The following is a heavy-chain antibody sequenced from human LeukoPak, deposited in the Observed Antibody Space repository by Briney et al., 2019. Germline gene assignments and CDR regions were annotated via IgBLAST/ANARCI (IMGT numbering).Heavy chain of an antibody. D-gene: IGHD2-8*01. V-gene: IGHV3-23*01. CDR2: ITGDSVAT. CDR3: APRGIDGVGWFDP. CDR1: GFTFSSRT. J-gene: IGHJ5*02. Sequence: GGSLRLSCGASGFTFSSRTMNWVRQAPGKGLEWVSTITGDSVATYYADSVKGRFTISRDNSKNTLYLQMNNLRVEDTAVYYCAPRGIDGVGWFDPWGQGTLVTVSS.